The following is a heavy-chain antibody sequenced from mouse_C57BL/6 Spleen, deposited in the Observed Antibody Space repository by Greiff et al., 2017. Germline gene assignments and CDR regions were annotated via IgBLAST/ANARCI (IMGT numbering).Heavy chain of an antibody. CDR3: TRVTTVVEGYFDY. J-gene: IGHJ2*01. V-gene: IGHV1-5*01. Sequence: EVQGVESGTVLARPGASVKMSCKTSGYTFTSYWMHWVKQRPGQGLEWIGAIYPGNSDTSYNQKFKGKAKLTAVTSASTAYMELSSLTNEDSAVYYCTRVTTVVEGYFDYWGQGTTLTVSS. CDR2: IYPGNSDT. D-gene: IGHD1-1*01. CDR1: GYTFTSYW.